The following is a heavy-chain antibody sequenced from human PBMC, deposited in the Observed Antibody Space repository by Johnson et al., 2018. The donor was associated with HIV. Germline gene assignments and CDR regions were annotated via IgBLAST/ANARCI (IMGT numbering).Heavy chain of an antibody. CDR1: GFTFSNYA. CDR3: ARGATRYKTDGSKYDGAFDI. V-gene: IGHV3-30*02. CDR2: IRYDGTNR. D-gene: IGHD1-26*01. J-gene: IGHJ3*02. Sequence: VQLVESGGGVVQPGGSLRLSCAASGFTFSNYAIHWVRQAPGKGLEWVAFIRYDGTNRYYVDSVKGRFTISRDNSKNTVYLQMNSLRAEDTALYYCARGATRYKTDGSKYDGAFDIWGQGTMVTVSS.